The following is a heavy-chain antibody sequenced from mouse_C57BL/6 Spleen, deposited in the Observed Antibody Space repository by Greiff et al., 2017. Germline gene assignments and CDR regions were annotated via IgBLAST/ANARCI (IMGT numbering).Heavy chain of an antibody. CDR2: FYPGSGSI. J-gene: IGHJ2*01. V-gene: IGHV1-62-2*01. D-gene: IGHD2-2*01. CDR3: ARHEDRGYGYVPFDY. CDR1: GYTFTEYT. Sequence: QVHVKQSGAELVKPGASVKLSCKASGYTFTEYTIHWVKQRSGQGLEWIGWFYPGSGSIKYNEKFKDKATLTANKSSSTVYMELSRLTSEDSAVYFCARHEDRGYGYVPFDYWGQGTTLTVSS.